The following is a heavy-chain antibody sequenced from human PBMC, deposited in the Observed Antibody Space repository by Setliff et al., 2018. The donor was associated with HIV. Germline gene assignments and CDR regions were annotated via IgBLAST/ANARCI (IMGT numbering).Heavy chain of an antibody. CDR3: AREDYYYYGMDV. Sequence: SETLSLTCTVSGGSISSYYWSWIRQPAGKGLEWIGYIYYSGSTNYNPSLKSRVTISVDTSKNQFSLKLSSVTAADTAVYYCAREDYYYYGMDVWGQGTTVTASS. V-gene: IGHV4-59*12. J-gene: IGHJ6*02. CDR2: IYYSGST. CDR1: GGSISSYY.